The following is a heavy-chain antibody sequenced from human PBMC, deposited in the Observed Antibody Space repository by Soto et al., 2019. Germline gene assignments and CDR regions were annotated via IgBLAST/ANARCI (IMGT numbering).Heavy chain of an antibody. CDR2: INHSGST. J-gene: IGHJ4*02. CDR1: GGSFSGYY. Sequence: SETLSLTCAVYGGSFSGYYWSWIRRPPGKGLEWIGEINHSGSTNYNPSLKSRVTISVDTSINTAYLQWSSLRASDTAMYYCVICPHRQFDFWGQGILVSGSS. V-gene: IGHV4-34*10. CDR3: VICPHRQFDF.